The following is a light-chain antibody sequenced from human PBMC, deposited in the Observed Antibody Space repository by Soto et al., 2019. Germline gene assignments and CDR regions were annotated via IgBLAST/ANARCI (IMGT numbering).Light chain of an antibody. J-gene: IGKJ1*01. CDR1: QSVSSY. CDR3: QQYNNWPPWT. V-gene: IGKV3-15*01. CDR2: GAS. Sequence: EIVLTQSPATLSFSPGERATLSCRASQSVSSYLAWYQQKPGQAPRLLIYGASTRATGIPARFSGSGSGTEFALTISRLQSEDFAVYYCQQYNNWPPWTFGQGTKVDI.